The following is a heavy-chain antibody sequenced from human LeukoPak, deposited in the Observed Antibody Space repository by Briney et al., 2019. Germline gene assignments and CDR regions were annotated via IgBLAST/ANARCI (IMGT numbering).Heavy chain of an antibody. CDR3: TRGGSVPATRSFDY. V-gene: IGHV3-66*01. CDR1: GFTVSSDY. CDR2: IYSGGTT. J-gene: IGHJ4*02. Sequence: PGGSLRLSCSASGFTVSSDYMSWVRQAPGKGLAWLSVIYSGGTTYYADSVKGRFTISRDNSKNTVYLQMNRLRVEDTAVYYCTRGGSVPATRSFDYWGQGTLVTVSS. D-gene: IGHD6-19*01.